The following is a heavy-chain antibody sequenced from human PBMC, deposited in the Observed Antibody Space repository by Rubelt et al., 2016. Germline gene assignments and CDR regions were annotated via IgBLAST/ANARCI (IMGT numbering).Heavy chain of an antibody. D-gene: IGHD6-6*01. J-gene: IGHJ6*02. CDR2: IIPIFGTP. Sequence: VKVSCRASGGTFSSYAISWVRQAPGQGLDWMGGIIPIFGTPNSAQKFQGRVTITADESTSTAYMELSSLRSEDTAVYYCARTLYKLATRPHYFYAMDVWGQGTTVTVSS. CDR3: ARTLYKLATRPHYFYAMDV. V-gene: IGHV1-69*13. CDR1: GGTFSSYA.